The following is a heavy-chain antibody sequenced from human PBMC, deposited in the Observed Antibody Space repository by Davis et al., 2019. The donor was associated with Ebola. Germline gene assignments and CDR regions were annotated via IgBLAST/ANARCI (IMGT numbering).Heavy chain of an antibody. V-gene: IGHV3-48*01. CDR3: ARDAHDIVVVVAYYGMDV. J-gene: IGHJ6*04. CDR2: ISSGSSTI. CDR1: GFTFSSHT. D-gene: IGHD2-15*01. Sequence: GESLKISCAASGFTFSSHTMNWVRQAPGKGLEYVSYISSGSSTIYYADSVKGRFTISRDNSKNTLYLQMNSLRAEDTAVYYCARDAHDIVVVVAYYGMDVWGKGTTVTVSS.